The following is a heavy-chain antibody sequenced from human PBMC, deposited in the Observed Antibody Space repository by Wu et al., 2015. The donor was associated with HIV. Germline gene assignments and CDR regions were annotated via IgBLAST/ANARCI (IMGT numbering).Heavy chain of an antibody. J-gene: IGHJ4*02. V-gene: IGHV1-69*13. D-gene: IGHD3-10*01. CDR3: ATATHYRFGEPHVQYYFDY. CDR2: IIPIFGTA. CDR1: GGTFSSYA. Sequence: QVQVVQSGAEVKKPGSSVKVSCKASGGTFSSYAISWVRQAPGQGLEWMGRIIPIFGTANYAQKFQGRVTITADESTSTAYMELSSLRSEDTAVYYCATATHYRFGEPHVQYYFDYWGQGTLVTVSS.